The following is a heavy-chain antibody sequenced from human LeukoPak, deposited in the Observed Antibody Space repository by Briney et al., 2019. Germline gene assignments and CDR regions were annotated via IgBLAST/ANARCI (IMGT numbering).Heavy chain of an antibody. CDR3: ARHGGYCGSTTCRLDYYHYMDV. CDR2: VFYSGST. J-gene: IGHJ6*03. D-gene: IGHD2-2*01. V-gene: IGHV4-39*01. CDR1: GGSIRSGSYY. Sequence: SETLSLTCTVSGGSIRSGSYYWGWIRQSPGKGLEWIGSVFYSGSTFYKPSLKSRVTISVDTSKNQFPLKLSSVTAADTSVYYCARHGGYCGSTTCRLDYYHYMDVWGKGTTVTVSS.